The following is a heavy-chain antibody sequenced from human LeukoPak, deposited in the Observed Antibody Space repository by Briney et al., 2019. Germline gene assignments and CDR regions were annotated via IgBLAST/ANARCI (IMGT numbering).Heavy chain of an antibody. Sequence: GGSLRLSCVTSGFSFNNYRMTWVRQAPGKGLEWVANIKQDGSEKQYVDSVKGRFAISRDNAKKSLYLQINTLRAEDTAVYYCVRGPHIAATSYWGQGTLVTVSS. D-gene: IGHD6-25*01. CDR1: GFSFNNYR. CDR2: IKQDGSEK. V-gene: IGHV3-7*03. J-gene: IGHJ4*02. CDR3: VRGPHIAATSY.